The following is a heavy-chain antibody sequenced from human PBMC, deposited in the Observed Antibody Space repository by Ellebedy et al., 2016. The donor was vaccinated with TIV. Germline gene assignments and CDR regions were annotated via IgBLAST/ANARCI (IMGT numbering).Heavy chain of an antibody. CDR2: INHSGST. Sequence: SETLSLXXAVYGGSFSGYYWSWIRQPPGKGLEWIGEINHSGSTNYNPSLKSRVTISVDTSKNQFSLKLSSVTAADTAVYYCARDLSSSWFSQYYFDYWGQGTLVTVSS. V-gene: IGHV4-34*01. D-gene: IGHD6-13*01. CDR3: ARDLSSSWFSQYYFDY. CDR1: GGSFSGYY. J-gene: IGHJ4*02.